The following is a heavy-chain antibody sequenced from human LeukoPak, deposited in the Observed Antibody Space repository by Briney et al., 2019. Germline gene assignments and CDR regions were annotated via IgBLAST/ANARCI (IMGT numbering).Heavy chain of an antibody. CDR1: GGSISNTEYY. V-gene: IGHV4-39*07. CDR3: ARGGNYGDYDGYFDY. Sequence: KASETLSLTCTVSGGSISNTEYYWSWIRQPPGKELEWIASINYGGTTTYNPSLRSRVTISVDTSKNQFSLKLSSVTAADTAVYYCARGGNYGDYDGYFDYWGQGTLVTVSS. J-gene: IGHJ4*02. CDR2: INYGGTT. D-gene: IGHD4-17*01.